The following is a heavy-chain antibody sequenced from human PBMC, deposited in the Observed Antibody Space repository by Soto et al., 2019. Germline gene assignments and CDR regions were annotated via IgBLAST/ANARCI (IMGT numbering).Heavy chain of an antibody. CDR1: GGSFSGYY. CDR2: INHSGST. J-gene: IGHJ4*02. Sequence: SETLSLTCAVYGGSFSGYYWGWIRQPPGKGLEWIGEINHSGSTNYNPSLKSRVTISVDTSKNQFSLKLSSVTAADTAVYYCARSSSGWYSSYWGQGTLVTVSS. D-gene: IGHD6-19*01. V-gene: IGHV4-34*01. CDR3: ARSSSGWYSSY.